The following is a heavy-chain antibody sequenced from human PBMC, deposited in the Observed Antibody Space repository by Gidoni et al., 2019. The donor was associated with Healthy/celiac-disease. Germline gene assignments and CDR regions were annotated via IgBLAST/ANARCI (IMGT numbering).Heavy chain of an antibody. D-gene: IGHD2-15*01. J-gene: IGHJ4*02. V-gene: IGHV3-48*02. Sequence: EVQLVESGGGLVQPGGSLRLSCAASGFTFSSYSMNWVRQAPGKGLEWVSYISSSSSPIYYADSVKGRFTISRDNAKNSLYLQMTSLRDEDTAVYYCARDRGSYYFDYWGQGTLVTVSS. CDR2: ISSSSSPI. CDR1: GFTFSSYS. CDR3: ARDRGSYYFDY.